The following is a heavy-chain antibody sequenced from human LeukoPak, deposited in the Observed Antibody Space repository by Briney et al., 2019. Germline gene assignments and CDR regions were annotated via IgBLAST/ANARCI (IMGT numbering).Heavy chain of an antibody. J-gene: IGHJ4*02. CDR1: GGTFSSYA. V-gene: IGHV1-69*04. Sequence: ASVKVSCKASGGTFSSYAISWVRQAPGQGLEWMGRIIPILGIANYAQKFQGRVTITADKSTSTAYMELSSLRSEDTAVYYCARGDSIVATMSRFDYWGQGTLVTVSS. D-gene: IGHD5-12*01. CDR3: ARGDSIVATMSRFDY. CDR2: IIPILGIA.